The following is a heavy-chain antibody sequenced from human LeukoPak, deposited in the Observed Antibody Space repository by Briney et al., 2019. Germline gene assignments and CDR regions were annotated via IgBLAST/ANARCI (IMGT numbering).Heavy chain of an antibody. CDR2: ISSSSSYI. Sequence: GGSLRLSCAASGFTFSSYSMNWVRQAPGKGLEWVPSISSSSSYIYYADSVKGRFTIPRDNAKNSLYLQMNSLRAEDTALYYCARGDIVATAHFDYWGQGTLVTVSS. J-gene: IGHJ4*02. CDR3: ARGDIVATAHFDY. V-gene: IGHV3-21*04. D-gene: IGHD5-12*01. CDR1: GFTFSSYS.